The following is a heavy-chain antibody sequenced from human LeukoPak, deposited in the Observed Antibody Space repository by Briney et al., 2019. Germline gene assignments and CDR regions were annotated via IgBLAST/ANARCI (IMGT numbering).Heavy chain of an antibody. J-gene: IGHJ4*02. CDR1: GFTFSSYA. Sequence: PGRSLRLSCAASGFTFSSYAMHWVRQAPGQGLEWVAVIWYDGSNRDYADSVKGRFTFSRDNSKNTVYLRMNSLRAEDTAVYYCAKDSLDWGQGTLVTVSS. V-gene: IGHV3-33*06. CDR3: AKDSLD. CDR2: IWYDGSNR.